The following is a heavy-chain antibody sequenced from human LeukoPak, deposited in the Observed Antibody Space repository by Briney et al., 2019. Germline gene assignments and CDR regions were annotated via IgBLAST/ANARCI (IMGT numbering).Heavy chain of an antibody. CDR2: IKSKTDGGTT. CDR3: TTEIHYYDTSGSYYFDY. CDR1: GFTFSNAW. D-gene: IGHD3-22*01. J-gene: IGHJ4*02. V-gene: IGHV3-15*01. Sequence: GGSLRLSSAASGFTFSNAWMSCVRQAPGKGLEWVGRIKSKTDGGTTDYAAPVKGRFTISRDDSKNTLYLQMNSLKTEDTAVYYCTTEIHYYDTSGSYYFDYWGQGTLVTVSS.